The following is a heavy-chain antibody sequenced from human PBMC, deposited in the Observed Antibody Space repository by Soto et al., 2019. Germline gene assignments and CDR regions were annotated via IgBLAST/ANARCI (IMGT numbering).Heavy chain of an antibody. D-gene: IGHD2-15*01. V-gene: IGHV1-18*01. J-gene: IGHJ6*02. Sequence: ASVKVSCKASGYTFTSYGISWVRQAPGQGLEWMGWISAYNGNTNYAQKLQGRVTMTTDTSTSTAYMELRSLRSDDTAVYYCARDEEGYCSGGSCYDYGMDVWGQGTTVTVSS. CDR1: GYTFTSYG. CDR2: ISAYNGNT. CDR3: ARDEEGYCSGGSCYDYGMDV.